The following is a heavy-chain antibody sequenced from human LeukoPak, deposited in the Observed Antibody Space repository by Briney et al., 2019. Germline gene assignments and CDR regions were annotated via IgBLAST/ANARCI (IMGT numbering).Heavy chain of an antibody. CDR1: GVSISSYY. CDR2: IYYSGST. CDR3: ARGGGELFDY. V-gene: IGHV4-59*01. J-gene: IGHJ4*02. D-gene: IGHD1-26*01. Sequence: SETLSLTCTVSGVSISSYYWSWIRQPPGKGLEWIGYIYYSGSTNYNPSLKSQVTISVDTSKNQFSLKLSSVTAADTAVYYCARGGGELFDYWGQGTLVTVSS.